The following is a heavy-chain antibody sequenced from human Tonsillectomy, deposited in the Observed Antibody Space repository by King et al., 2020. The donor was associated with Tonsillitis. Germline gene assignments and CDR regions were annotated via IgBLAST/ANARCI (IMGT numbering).Heavy chain of an antibody. D-gene: IGHD3/OR15-3a*01. CDR2: LNPSGVST. Sequence: QLVQSGAEVKKPGASVKVSCKASGYTFTSYFIHWVRQAPGQVLEWKGILNPSGVSTSYTQKFQGRVTMTSDTSTSTVYMELSSLRSEDTAAYYCATVGFLDPDYYYYMDVWGKGTAVTVSS. CDR3: ATVGFLDPDYYYYMDV. V-gene: IGHV1-46*03. CDR1: GYTFTSYF. J-gene: IGHJ6*03.